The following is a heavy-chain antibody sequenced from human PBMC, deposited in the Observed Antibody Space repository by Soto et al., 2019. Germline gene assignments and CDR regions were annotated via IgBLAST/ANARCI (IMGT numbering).Heavy chain of an antibody. CDR3: ARVGSAAGAFDI. V-gene: IGHV3-48*01. CDR2: ISSSSTI. D-gene: IGHD2-15*01. J-gene: IGHJ3*02. CDR1: GFTFSSYS. Sequence: GGSLRLSCAASGFTFSSYSMNWVRQAPGKGLEWVSYISSSSTIYYADSVKGRFTTSRDNAKNSLYLQMNSLRAEDTAVYYCARVGSAAGAFDIWGQGTMVTVSS.